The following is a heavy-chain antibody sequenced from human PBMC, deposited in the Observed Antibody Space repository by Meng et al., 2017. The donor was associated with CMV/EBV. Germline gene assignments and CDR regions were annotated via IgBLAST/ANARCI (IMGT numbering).Heavy chain of an antibody. V-gene: IGHV3-48*03. CDR2: ISSSGSTI. D-gene: IGHD6-13*01. J-gene: IGHJ6*02. CDR3: ARNGGDRGAAAPWLIYYYYGMDV. Sequence: GESLKISCAASGFTFSSYEMNWVHQAPGKGLEWVSYISSSGSTIYYADSVKGRFTISRDNAKNSLYLQMNSLRAEDTAVYYCARNGGDRGAAAPWLIYYYYGMDVWGQGTTVTVSS. CDR1: GFTFSSYE.